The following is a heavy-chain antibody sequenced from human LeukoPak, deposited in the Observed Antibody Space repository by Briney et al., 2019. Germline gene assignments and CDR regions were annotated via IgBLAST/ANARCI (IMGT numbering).Heavy chain of an antibody. CDR2: ITGGGGGT. D-gene: IGHD2-21*01. CDR3: AEDGGDGHFDY. V-gene: IGHV3-23*01. Sequence: GGSLRLSCAASGFTFNSYALSWVRQAPGKGLEWVSGITGGGGGTYYADSVKGRFTISRDNSKNTLYLQVNSLRAEDTAVYYCAEDGGDGHFDYWGQGILVTVSS. CDR1: GFTFNSYA. J-gene: IGHJ4*02.